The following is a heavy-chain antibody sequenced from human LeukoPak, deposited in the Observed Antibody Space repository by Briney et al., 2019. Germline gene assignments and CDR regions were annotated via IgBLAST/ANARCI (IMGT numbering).Heavy chain of an antibody. CDR1: GGSISSAGYS. CDR3: ARLTILTGYNGGGNFDY. Sequence: SETLPLTCAVSGGSISSAGYSWSWIRQPPGKGLEWIGYIYHSGSTYYNPSLKSRVTISVDRSKNQFSLKLSSVTAADTAVYYCARLTILTGYNGGGNFDYWGQGTLVTVSS. CDR2: IYHSGST. V-gene: IGHV4-30-2*01. J-gene: IGHJ4*02. D-gene: IGHD3-9*01.